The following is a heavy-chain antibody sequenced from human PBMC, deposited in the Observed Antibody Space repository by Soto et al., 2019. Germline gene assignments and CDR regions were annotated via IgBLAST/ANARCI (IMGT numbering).Heavy chain of an antibody. V-gene: IGHV4-30-2*06. Sequence: SETLSLTCAVSGDSISNGGYSWTWIRQSPGKGLEWIGYIYHSGSTYYNPSLTSRATISVDRAKNQFSLKLNSVTAADTAVYYCARLSGGFGAGWLDNWGQGTLVTVSS. CDR3: ARLSGGFGAGWLDN. CDR1: GDSISNGGYS. D-gene: IGHD3-10*01. J-gene: IGHJ5*02. CDR2: IYHSGST.